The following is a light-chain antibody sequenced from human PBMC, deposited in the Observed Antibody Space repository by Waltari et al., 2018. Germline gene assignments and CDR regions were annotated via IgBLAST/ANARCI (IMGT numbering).Light chain of an antibody. J-gene: IGLJ2*01. CDR2: GNN. CDR1: SSNIGAGSA. V-gene: IGLV1-40*01. CDR3: QSYDSRLAVV. Sequence: QSVLTQPPSVSGAPGQRVTISCTGRSSNIGAGSAVPWYQQLPGTAPKPLVYGNNNRPSGVPDRFSGSKSGTSASLAITGLQAEDEADYYCQSYDSRLAVVFGGGTKVTVL.